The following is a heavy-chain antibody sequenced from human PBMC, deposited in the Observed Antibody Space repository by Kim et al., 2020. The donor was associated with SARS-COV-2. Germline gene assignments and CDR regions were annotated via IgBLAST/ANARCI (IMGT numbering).Heavy chain of an antibody. D-gene: IGHD2-8*02. V-gene: IGHV3-7*01. Sequence: GGSLRLSCAASGFKFSDNWMSWVRQAPGKGLEWVTSVRKDGSGEYFLDSMKGRATISRDNAKNLLHLQIDSLRPEDTAVYYCARFPTGAKDWYFDLWGRG. J-gene: IGHJ2*01. CDR3: ARFPTGAKDWYFDL. CDR1: GFKFSDNW. CDR2: VRKDGSGE.